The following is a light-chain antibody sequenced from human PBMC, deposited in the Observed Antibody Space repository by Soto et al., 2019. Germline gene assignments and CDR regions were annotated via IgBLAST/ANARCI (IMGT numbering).Light chain of an antibody. J-gene: IGLJ2*01. Sequence: QPVLTQPASVSGSPGQSITISCTGTSSDVGAYNYVSWYQQYPGKAPKLMIYEVSNRPSGVSNRFSGSKSGNTASLTISGLQAEDEADYYCSSYTSSSTVVFGGGTKVTVL. CDR3: SSYTSSSTVV. CDR2: EVS. CDR1: SSDVGAYNY. V-gene: IGLV2-14*01.